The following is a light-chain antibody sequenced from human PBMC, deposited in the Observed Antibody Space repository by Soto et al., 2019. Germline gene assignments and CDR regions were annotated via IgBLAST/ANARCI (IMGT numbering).Light chain of an antibody. CDR3: QQRSSCPFT. CDR1: QNINSY. CDR2: ATS. Sequence: EIVLTQSPATLSLSPGERATLSCSASQNINSYLAWYQQKPGQAPRRLLYATSNRATGTPARFSGSGSGTDFTLSISSLEPEDFAVYYCQQRSSCPFTSGPGTNVDSK. V-gene: IGKV3-11*01. J-gene: IGKJ3*01.